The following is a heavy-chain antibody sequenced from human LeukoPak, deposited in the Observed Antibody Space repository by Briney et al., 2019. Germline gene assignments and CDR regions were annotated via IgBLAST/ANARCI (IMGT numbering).Heavy chain of an antibody. D-gene: IGHD3-3*01. V-gene: IGHV3-21*04. CDR2: ISSSSSYI. J-gene: IGHJ4*02. Sequence: GGSLRLSCAASGFTFSSYSMNWVRQAPGKGLEWVSSISSSSSYIYYADSVKGRFTISRDNSKNTLYLQMNSLRAEDTAVYYCAKIPQVGIFAVPNFDYWGQGTLVTVS. CDR1: GFTFSSYS. CDR3: AKIPQVGIFAVPNFDY.